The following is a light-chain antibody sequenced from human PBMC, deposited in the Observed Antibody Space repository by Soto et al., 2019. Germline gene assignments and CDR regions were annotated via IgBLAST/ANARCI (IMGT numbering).Light chain of an antibody. CDR3: VLYMGSGISV. V-gene: IGLV8-61*01. CDR1: SGSVSTSYY. CDR2: STN. J-gene: IGLJ3*02. Sequence: QTVVTQEPSFSVSPGGTVTLTCGLSSGSVSTSYYPSWYQQTPGQAPRTLIYSTNTRSSGVPDRFSCSILENKAALTITGDQADDESDYYCVLYMGSGISVFGGGTKLTVL.